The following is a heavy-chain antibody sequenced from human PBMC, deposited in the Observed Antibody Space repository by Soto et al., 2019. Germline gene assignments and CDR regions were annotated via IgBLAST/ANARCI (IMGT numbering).Heavy chain of an antibody. Sequence: GSLSLSCEASGGIFSRYEMNWVRQAPGNGLEWVSYINTRGNIIHYADSVKGRFTISRDNAENSLYLQMNSLRAEDTAVYYCARDIDYYDSSGYQDYWGQGSLVTVSS. D-gene: IGHD3-22*01. V-gene: IGHV3-48*03. CDR3: ARDIDYYDSSGYQDY. CDR2: INTRGNII. CDR1: GGIFSRYE. J-gene: IGHJ4*02.